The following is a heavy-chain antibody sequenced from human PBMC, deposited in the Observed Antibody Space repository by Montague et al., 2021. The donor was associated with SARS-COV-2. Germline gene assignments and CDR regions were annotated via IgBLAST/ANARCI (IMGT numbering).Heavy chain of an antibody. CDR3: ARDSGYCDSSGYSYDAFDI. V-gene: IGHV4-31*03. J-gene: IGHJ3*02. Sequence: TLSLTCTVSGGSISSGGYYWSWIRQHPGKGLEWIGYIYHTGSTHYNPSLKSRVTISKETSKNHFSLNLSSVTAADSAVYYCARDSGYCDSSGYSYDAFDIWGQGTKVTVSS. CDR2: IYHTGST. CDR1: GGSISSGGYY. D-gene: IGHD3-22*01.